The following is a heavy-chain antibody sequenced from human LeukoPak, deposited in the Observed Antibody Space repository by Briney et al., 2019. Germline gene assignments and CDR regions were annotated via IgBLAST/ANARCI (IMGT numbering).Heavy chain of an antibody. V-gene: IGHV4-61*02. CDR2: IYTSGST. J-gene: IGHJ6*03. CDR1: GGSISSGSYY. D-gene: IGHD2-2*01. Sequence: SETLSLTCTVSGGSISSGSYYWSWIRQPAGKGLEWIGRIYTSGSTNYNPSLKSRVTISVDTSKNQFSLKLSSVTAADTAVYYCARDLSCSSTSCYGYYYCYYMDVWGKGTTVTVSS. CDR3: ARDLSCSSTSCYGYYYCYYMDV.